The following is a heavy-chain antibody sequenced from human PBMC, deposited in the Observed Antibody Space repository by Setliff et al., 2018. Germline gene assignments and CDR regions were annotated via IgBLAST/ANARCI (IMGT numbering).Heavy chain of an antibody. V-gene: IGHV4-34*01. CDR1: GGSFSGYY. CDR2: INHSGST. J-gene: IGHJ6*03. Sequence: LSLTCAVYGGSFSGYYWSWIRQPPGKGLEWIGEINHSGSTNYNPSLKSRVTISVDTSKNQFSLKLSSVTAADTAVYYCARVKVIVGATPRTYYMDVWGKGTTVTVS. D-gene: IGHD1-26*01. CDR3: ARVKVIVGATPRTYYMDV.